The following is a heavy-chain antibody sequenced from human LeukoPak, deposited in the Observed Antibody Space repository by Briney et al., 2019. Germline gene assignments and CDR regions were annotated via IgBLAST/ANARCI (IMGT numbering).Heavy chain of an antibody. CDR2: ISYDGGNK. J-gene: IGHJ5*02. Sequence: GGSLRLSCAASGFTFSSYAMHWVRQAPGKGLEWVAVISYDGGNKYYADSVKGRFTISRDNSKNTLYLQMNSLRAEDTAVYYCARDLLRDDYPAWGQGTLVTVSS. CDR1: GFTFSSYA. CDR3: ARDLLRDDYPA. D-gene: IGHD4-17*01. V-gene: IGHV3-30-3*01.